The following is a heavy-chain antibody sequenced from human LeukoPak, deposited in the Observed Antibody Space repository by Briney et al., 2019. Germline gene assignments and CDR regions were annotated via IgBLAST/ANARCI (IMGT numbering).Heavy chain of an antibody. Sequence: GRSLRLSCAASGFTFSTYAMSWVRQAPGKGLEWVSAISGSASGVTTYYADSVKGRFTIARDNSKNTLYLQMNSLRAEDTAVYYCAKDRGWELRYFDYWGQGTLVTVSS. D-gene: IGHD1-26*01. J-gene: IGHJ4*02. CDR2: ISGSASGVTT. CDR3: AKDRGWELRYFDY. V-gene: IGHV3-23*01. CDR1: GFTFSTYA.